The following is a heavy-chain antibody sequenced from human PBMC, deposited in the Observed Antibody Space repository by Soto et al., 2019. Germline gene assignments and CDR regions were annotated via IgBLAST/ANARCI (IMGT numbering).Heavy chain of an antibody. Sequence: PGGSLRLSCAASGFTFSSYAMHWVRQAPGKGLEWVAVISYDGSNKYYADSVKGRFTISRDNSKNTLYLQMNSLRAEDTAVYYCARDPADDYVWGSYPGGDYFDYWGQGTLVTVSS. D-gene: IGHD3-16*02. CDR3: ARDPADDYVWGSYPGGDYFDY. CDR1: GFTFSSYA. V-gene: IGHV3-30-3*01. CDR2: ISYDGSNK. J-gene: IGHJ4*02.